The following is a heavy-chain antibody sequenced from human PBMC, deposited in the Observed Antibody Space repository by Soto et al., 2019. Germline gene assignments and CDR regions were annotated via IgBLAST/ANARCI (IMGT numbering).Heavy chain of an antibody. CDR3: CVVKRLDQYSTSGYWFDP. J-gene: IGHJ5*02. CDR1: GFTFSHAW. CDR2: IKSKADGETK. V-gene: IGHV3-15*01. D-gene: IGHD2-15*01. Sequence: PGGSLRLSCAASGFTFSHAWMRWVRQAPGKGLEWVGRIKSKADGETKDYGATEKGRLTISRDDTKENMHLQMNSLRIEVTAVYYCCVVKRLDQYSTSGYWFDPWGPGTLVTVSS.